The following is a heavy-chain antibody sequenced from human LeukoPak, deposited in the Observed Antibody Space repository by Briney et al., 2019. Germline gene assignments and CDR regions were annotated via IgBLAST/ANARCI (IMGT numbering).Heavy chain of an antibody. CDR2: ISGSAGRT. CDR3: AKDYYDSSGPTYYFDY. D-gene: IGHD3-22*01. Sequence: PGGSLRLSCAASGFTFSAYYMAWLRQAPGKGLEWVSTISGSAGRTFYADSVKGRFTISRDNSKNTLYLQMNSLRAEDTAVYYCAKDYYDSSGPTYYFDYWGQGTLVTVSS. CDR1: GFTFSAYY. J-gene: IGHJ4*02. V-gene: IGHV3-23*01.